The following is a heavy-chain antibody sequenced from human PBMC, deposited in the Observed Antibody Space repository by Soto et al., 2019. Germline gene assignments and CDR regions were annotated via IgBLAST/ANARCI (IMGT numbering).Heavy chain of an antibody. CDR2: IYFRGNT. CDR3: ARFAHGSDYGAKEPPTNDY. D-gene: IGHD4-17*01. J-gene: IGHJ4*02. CDR1: GDSINSDKYY. Sequence: SETLSLTCPVSGDSINSDKYYWGWIRQPPGKGLEWIGSIYFRGNTYYNPSLQTRVTISLDKSKSQFSLKLNSVTAADSAVYYCARFAHGSDYGAKEPPTNDYWGQGTLVTVSS. V-gene: IGHV4-39*01.